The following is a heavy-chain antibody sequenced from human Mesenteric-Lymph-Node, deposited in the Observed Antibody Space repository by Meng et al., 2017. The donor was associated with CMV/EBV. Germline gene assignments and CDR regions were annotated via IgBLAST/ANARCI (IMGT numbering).Heavy chain of an antibody. CDR2: IYSGGST. V-gene: IGHV3-66*01. D-gene: IGHD2-2*01. Sequence: GGSLRLSCAASGFTVSSNYMSWVRQAPGKGLEWVSVIYSGGSTYYADSVKGRFTISRDNSKNTLFLQMNSLRAEDTAVYYCAKDSGGYCIRTSCYGFDYWGQGSLVTVSS. J-gene: IGHJ4*02. CDR3: AKDSGGYCIRTSCYGFDY. CDR1: GFTVSSNY.